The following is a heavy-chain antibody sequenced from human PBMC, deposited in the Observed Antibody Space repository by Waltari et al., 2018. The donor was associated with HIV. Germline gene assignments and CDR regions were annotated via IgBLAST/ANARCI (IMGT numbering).Heavy chain of an antibody. CDR1: GYIFTDYA. J-gene: IGHJ4*02. CDR2: IAYDGSRQ. V-gene: IGHV3-30-3*01. CDR3: ARESKYSHKYYPFEY. D-gene: IGHD5-12*01. Sequence: SLRLSCAASGYIFTDYALHWVRQAPGKGLEWVAFIAYDGSRQQYADSVRGRFTISRDDFKNTLYLQMNSLRPGDTAVYYCARESKYSHKYYPFEYWGQGTLVSVSS.